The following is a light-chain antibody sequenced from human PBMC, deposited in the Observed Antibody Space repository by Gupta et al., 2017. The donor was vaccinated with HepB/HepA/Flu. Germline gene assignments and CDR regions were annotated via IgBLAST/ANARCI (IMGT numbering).Light chain of an antibody. CDR3: LQDERDSNT. J-gene: IGKJ4*01. CDR2: KPS. Sequence: DIQMTQSPSTLSASVGDRVTITCRASHSISDCLAWYQQKPGKAPKLLIYKPSTLESGVQSRLRGSGSGSGTECTRTISSMQPDDFATDLCLQDERDSNTFGGGTKLEI. V-gene: IGKV1-5*03. CDR1: HSISDC.